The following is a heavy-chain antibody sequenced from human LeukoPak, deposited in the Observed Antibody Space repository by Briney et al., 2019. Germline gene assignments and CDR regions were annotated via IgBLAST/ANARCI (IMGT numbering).Heavy chain of an antibody. V-gene: IGHV4-34*01. D-gene: IGHD2-15*01. CDR3: ASAVPDCSGGSCHSPDY. CDR2: INHSGST. Sequence: PSETLSLTCAVYGGSFSGYYWSWTRQPPGKGLEWIGEINHSGSTNYNPSLKSRVTISVDTSKNQFSLKLSSVTAADTAVYYCASAVPDCSGGSCHSPDYWGQGTLVTVSS. J-gene: IGHJ4*02. CDR1: GGSFSGYY.